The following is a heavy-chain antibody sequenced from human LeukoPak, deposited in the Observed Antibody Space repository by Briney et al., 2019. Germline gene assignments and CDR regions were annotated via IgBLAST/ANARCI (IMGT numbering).Heavy chain of an antibody. CDR2: ISGSGGST. V-gene: IGHV3-23*01. CDR3: TRRGAASDAFDI. D-gene: IGHD3-16*01. J-gene: IGHJ3*02. Sequence: GGSLRLSCAASGFTFSSYAMSWVRQAPGKGPEWVSAISGSGGSTYYADSVKGRFTISRDNAKNTLYLQMNTLRAEDTAVYYCTRRGAASDAFDIWGQGTMVTVSS. CDR1: GFTFSSYA.